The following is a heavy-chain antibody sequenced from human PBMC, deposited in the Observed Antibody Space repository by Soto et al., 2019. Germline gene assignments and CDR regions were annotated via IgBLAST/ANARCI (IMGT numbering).Heavy chain of an antibody. V-gene: IGHV1-18*01. D-gene: IGHD4-17*01. CDR1: GYTFTSYG. CDR3: ARDRLLKTVTTFYYYYYYMDV. J-gene: IGHJ6*03. Sequence: ASVKVCCKASGYTFTSYGISWVRQAPGQGLEWMGWISAYNGNTNYAQRLQGRVTMTTDTSTSTAYMELRSPRPDDTAVYYCARDRLLKTVTTFYYYYYYMDVWGKGTTVTVSS. CDR2: ISAYNGNT.